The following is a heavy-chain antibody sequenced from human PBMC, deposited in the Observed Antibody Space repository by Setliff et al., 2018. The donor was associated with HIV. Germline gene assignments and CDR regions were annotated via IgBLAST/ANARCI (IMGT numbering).Heavy chain of an antibody. Sequence: GASVKVSCKASGYTFSSNDINWVRQATGQGLEWMGWMNPNSGNTGYAQKFQGRVTMTRNTSISTAYMELSSLRSEDPAVYYCARGAWYTSGWYSSRYMDVWGKGTTVTVSS. CDR1: GYTFSSND. CDR3: ARGAWYTSGWYSSRYMDV. J-gene: IGHJ6*03. CDR2: MNPNSGNT. D-gene: IGHD6-19*01. V-gene: IGHV1-8*01.